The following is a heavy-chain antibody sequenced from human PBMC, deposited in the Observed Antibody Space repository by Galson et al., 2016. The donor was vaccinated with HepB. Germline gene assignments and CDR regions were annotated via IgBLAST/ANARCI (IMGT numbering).Heavy chain of an antibody. Sequence: SLRLSCAASGFTVSNSYMSWVRQAPGKGLEWVSTIYSGGGTYYADSVKGRFTISRDNSKNTLYLQMNSLRSEDTAIYYCARDKLGAQPVGPFYYYMDVWGKGTTVTVSS. CDR2: IYSGGGT. D-gene: IGHD1-26*01. V-gene: IGHV3-53*05. J-gene: IGHJ6*03. CDR3: ARDKLGAQPVGPFYYYMDV. CDR1: GFTVSNSY.